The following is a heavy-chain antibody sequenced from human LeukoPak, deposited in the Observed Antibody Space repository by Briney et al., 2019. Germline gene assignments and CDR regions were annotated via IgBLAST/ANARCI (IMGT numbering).Heavy chain of an antibody. J-gene: IGHJ6*02. Sequence: VQPGGSLRLSCAASGFTFSSYWMHWVRQAPGKGLMWVSRIKSDGSETSYADSVKGRFTISRDNARNTLYLQMNSLRPEDTAIYYCASDRAFYGLDVWGQGTTVTVSS. CDR2: IKSDGSET. CDR3: ASDRAFYGLDV. CDR1: GFTFSSYW. V-gene: IGHV3-74*01.